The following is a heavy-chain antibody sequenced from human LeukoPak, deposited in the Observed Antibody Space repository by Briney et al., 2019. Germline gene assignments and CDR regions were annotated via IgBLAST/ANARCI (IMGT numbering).Heavy chain of an antibody. D-gene: IGHD2-2*01. J-gene: IGHJ4*02. Sequence: SETLSLTCTVSGGSIGSSSYYWSWIRQPPGKGLEWIGYIYYSGSTNYNPSLKSRVTISVDTSKNQFSLKLSSVTAADTAVYYCARRPCSSTSCPYDYWGQGTLVTVSS. CDR1: GGSIGSSSYY. CDR3: ARRPCSSTSCPYDY. CDR2: IYYSGST. V-gene: IGHV4-61*05.